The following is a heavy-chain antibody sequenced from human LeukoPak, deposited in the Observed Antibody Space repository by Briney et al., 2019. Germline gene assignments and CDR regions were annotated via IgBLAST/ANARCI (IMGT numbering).Heavy chain of an antibody. CDR1: GGTFSSYA. CDR2: ISAYNGNT. V-gene: IGHV1-18*01. D-gene: IGHD1-26*01. Sequence: VASVKVSCKASGGTFSSYAISWVRQAPGQGLEWMGWISAYNGNTNYAQKLQGRVTMTTDTSTSTAYMELRSLRSDDTAVYYCARKQWEYFDLWGRGTLVTVSS. CDR3: ARKQWEYFDL. J-gene: IGHJ2*01.